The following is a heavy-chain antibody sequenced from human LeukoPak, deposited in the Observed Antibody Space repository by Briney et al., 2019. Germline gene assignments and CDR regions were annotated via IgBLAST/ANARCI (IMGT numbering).Heavy chain of an antibody. CDR3: ARVSYFPYSSSWYHVDY. D-gene: IGHD6-13*01. V-gene: IGHV4-59*11. CDR1: GGSISSLY. Sequence: SETLSLTCTVSGGSISSLYWSWIRPPPGKGLEWIGYLYYSGSHNYNPSLKSRVTISVDTSKNQFSLKLTSVTAADTAVYYCARVSYFPYSSSWYHVDYWGQGTLVTVSS. CDR2: LYYSGSH. J-gene: IGHJ4*02.